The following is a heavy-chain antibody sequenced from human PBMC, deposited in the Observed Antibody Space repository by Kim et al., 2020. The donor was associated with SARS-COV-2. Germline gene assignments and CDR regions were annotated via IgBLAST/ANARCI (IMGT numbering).Heavy chain of an antibody. J-gene: IGHJ6*02. CDR1: GFTFSDYF. CDR3: ARDTTTAAADNYYYYGMEG. CDR2: ISSSSTYT. D-gene: IGHD6-13*01. Sequence: GGSLRLSCAASGFTFSDYFMSWIRQAPGKGLEWVSYISSSSTYTNYADSVKGRFTISRDNAKNSLYLQMNSLRAEDTAVYYCARDTTTAAADNYYYYGMEGWGQGNPVTVS. V-gene: IGHV3-11*06.